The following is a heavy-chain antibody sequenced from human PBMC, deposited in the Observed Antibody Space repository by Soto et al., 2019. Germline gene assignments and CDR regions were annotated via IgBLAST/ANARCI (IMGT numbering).Heavy chain of an antibody. V-gene: IGHV1-18*01. Sequence: QVQLVQSGAEVKKPGASVKVSCKTSGYPFISYAITWVRQAPGQGLEWMGWISAYNGNTNYAQKLQGRVTMTTDPSTSTADLELWRLRSADTAVYYCARGGVGATVTYLDYWGQGSLVPVSS. CDR3: ARGGVGATVTYLDY. CDR2: ISAYNGNT. J-gene: IGHJ4*02. D-gene: IGHD4-17*01. CDR1: GYPFISYA.